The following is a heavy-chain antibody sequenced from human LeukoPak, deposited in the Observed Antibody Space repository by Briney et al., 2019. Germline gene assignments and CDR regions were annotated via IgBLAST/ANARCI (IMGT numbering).Heavy chain of an antibody. V-gene: IGHV4-39*01. J-gene: IGHJ4*02. CDR1: GGSISSSSYY. CDR3: ARRGRADYVWGSYRSYYFDY. D-gene: IGHD3-16*02. CDR2: IYYSGST. Sequence: SETLSLTCTVSGGSISSSSYYWGWIRQPPGKGLEWIGSIYYSGSTYYNPSLKSRVTISVDTSKNQFSLNLSSVTAADTAVYYCARRGRADYVWGSYRSYYFDYWSQGTLVTVSS.